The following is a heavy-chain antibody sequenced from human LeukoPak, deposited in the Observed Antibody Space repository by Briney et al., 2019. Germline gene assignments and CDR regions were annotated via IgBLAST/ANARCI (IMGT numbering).Heavy chain of an antibody. CDR1: GFTFDDYA. J-gene: IGHJ4*02. D-gene: IGHD3-22*01. CDR3: AKAQPRSGYLDY. CDR2: ISWNSGSI. V-gene: IGHV3-9*01. Sequence: GGSLRLSCAASGFTFDDYAMHWVRQAPGKGLEWVSGISWNSGSIGYADSVKGRFTISRDNAKNSLYLQMNSLRAEDTALYYCAKAQPRSGYLDYWAQGTLVTVSS.